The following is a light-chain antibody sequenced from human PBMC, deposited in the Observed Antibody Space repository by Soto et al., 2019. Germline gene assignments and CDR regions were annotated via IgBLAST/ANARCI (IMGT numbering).Light chain of an antibody. CDR2: EVT. CDR3: CAYAGTNVV. CDR1: SSDVGSYNL. J-gene: IGLJ2*01. V-gene: IGLV2-23*02. Sequence: QSALTQPASVSGSPGQAITISCTGTSSDVGSYNLVSWYQQHPGKAPKLMIYEVTKRPSGVSNRFSGSKSGNTASPTISGLQAEDEADYYCCAYAGTNVVFGGGTKLTVL.